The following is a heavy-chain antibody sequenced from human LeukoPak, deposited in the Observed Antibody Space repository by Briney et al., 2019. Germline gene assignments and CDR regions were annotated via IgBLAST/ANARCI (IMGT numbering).Heavy chain of an antibody. CDR3: ARALIKLPMEDSSSR. D-gene: IGHD6-13*01. Sequence: PGGSLRLSCAASGFTFSDYYMSWIRQAPGKGLEWVSYISSSGSTIYYADSVKGRFTISRDNAKNSLYLQMNSLRAEDTAVYYCARALIKLPMEDSSSRWGQGTLVTVSS. V-gene: IGHV3-11*04. CDR2: ISSSGSTI. CDR1: GFTFSDYY. J-gene: IGHJ4*02.